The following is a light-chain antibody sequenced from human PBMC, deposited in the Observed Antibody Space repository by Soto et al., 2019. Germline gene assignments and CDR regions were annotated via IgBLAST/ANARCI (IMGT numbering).Light chain of an antibody. V-gene: IGKV1-39*01. Sequence: DIQMTQSPSSLSASVGDRVTITCRASQSISSYLNWYQQKPGKAPKLLIYAASSLQSGVPSRFSGSGSGTDFTLTISSRQPEDFATYFCQQSYSTPVYPFGQGTKLELK. J-gene: IGKJ2*01. CDR3: QQSYSTPVYP. CDR2: AAS. CDR1: QSISSY.